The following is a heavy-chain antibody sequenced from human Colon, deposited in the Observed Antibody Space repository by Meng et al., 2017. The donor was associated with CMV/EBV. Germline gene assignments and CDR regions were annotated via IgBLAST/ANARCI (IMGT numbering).Heavy chain of an antibody. J-gene: IGHJ4*02. Sequence: GEALKISCAASGFTFSSYSMNWVRQAPGKGLGWLSYINIDSTNIQYADFVKGRFTVSRDNAKKSLYLQMNRLTAEDSAVYHCARDKDWAFDYWGQGTLVTVSS. V-gene: IGHV3-48*04. CDR2: INIDSTNI. CDR3: ARDKDWAFDY. D-gene: IGHD3/OR15-3a*01. CDR1: GFTFSSYS.